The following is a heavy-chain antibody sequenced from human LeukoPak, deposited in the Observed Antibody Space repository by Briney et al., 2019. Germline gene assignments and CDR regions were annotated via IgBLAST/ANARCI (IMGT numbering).Heavy chain of an antibody. D-gene: IGHD1-26*01. V-gene: IGHV4-4*02. J-gene: IGHJ3*02. Sequence: SETLSLTCAVSGDSMTSNNWWSWVRQPPGKGLEWIGSIYYSGSTNYNPSLKSRVTISVDTSKNQFSLKLSSVTAADTAVYYCARRRVGATRSVRIDAFDIWGQGTMVTVSS. CDR1: GDSMTSNNW. CDR2: IYYSGST. CDR3: ARRRVGATRSVRIDAFDI.